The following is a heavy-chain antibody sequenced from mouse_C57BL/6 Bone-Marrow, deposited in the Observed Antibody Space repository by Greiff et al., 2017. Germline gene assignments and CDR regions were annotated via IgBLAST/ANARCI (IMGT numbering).Heavy chain of an antibody. D-gene: IGHD1-1*01. V-gene: IGHV1-50*01. CDR1: GYTFTSYW. J-gene: IGHJ4*01. CDR3: ARREGYYYGSSYDAMDY. CDR2: IDPSDSYT. Sequence: QVQLKQPGAELVKPGASVKLSCKASGYTFTSYWMQWVKQRPGQGLEWIGEIDPSDSYTNYNQKFKGKATLTVDTSSSTAYMQLSSLTSEDSAVYYCARREGYYYGSSYDAMDYWGQGTSVTVSS.